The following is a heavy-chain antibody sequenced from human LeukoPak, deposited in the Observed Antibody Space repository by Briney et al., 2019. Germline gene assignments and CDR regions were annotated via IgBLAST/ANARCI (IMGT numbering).Heavy chain of an antibody. J-gene: IGHJ4*02. Sequence: GGSLRLSCAASGFRFSIYGMNWVRQAPGKGLEWVSYITSSSSTLYYADSVKGRFTISRDNAKNSLYLQMNSLRAEDTAVYYCAKDTSMVTGYYFDYWGQGTLVTVSS. CDR2: ITSSSSTL. CDR3: AKDTSMVTGYYFDY. D-gene: IGHD5-18*01. CDR1: GFRFSIYG. V-gene: IGHV3-48*01.